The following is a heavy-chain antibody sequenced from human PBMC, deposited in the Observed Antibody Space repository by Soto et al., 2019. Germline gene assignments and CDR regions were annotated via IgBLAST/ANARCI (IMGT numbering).Heavy chain of an antibody. CDR1: GFTVSNNY. V-gene: IGHV3-66*01. CDR3: ARDRAAVGMSFAY. D-gene: IGHD6-13*01. CDR2: VYSSGST. J-gene: IGHJ4*02. Sequence: EVQLVESGGDLVQPGGSLRLSCAASGFTVSNNYMHWVRQAPGKGLEWVSVVYSSGSTHYADSVRGRFTISRDNSKNTLYLQMNSLRTEDTAVYYCARDRAAVGMSFAYWGQGTLVTVSS.